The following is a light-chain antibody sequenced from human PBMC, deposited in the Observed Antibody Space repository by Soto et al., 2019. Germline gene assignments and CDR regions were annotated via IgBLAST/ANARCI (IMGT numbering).Light chain of an antibody. Sequence: QPASVSGSPGQSITISCTGTSSDVGGYNYVSWYQQHPGKAPKLMIYDVSNRPSGVSNRFSGSKSGNTASLTISGLQAEDEADYYCSSYTSSSTVVFGGGTQLTVL. CDR1: SSDVGGYNY. CDR3: SSYTSSSTVV. J-gene: IGLJ2*01. V-gene: IGLV2-14*01. CDR2: DVS.